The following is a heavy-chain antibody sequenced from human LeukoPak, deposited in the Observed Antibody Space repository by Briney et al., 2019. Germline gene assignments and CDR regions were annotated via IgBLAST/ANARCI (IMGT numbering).Heavy chain of an antibody. D-gene: IGHD1-26*01. CDR2: IWDDGSYK. CDR1: GFSFSNYG. V-gene: IGHV3-33*06. Sequence: GRSLRLSCAASGFSFSNYGMHCVRQAPGKGLEWVAVIWDDGSYKYYADSVKGRFTISRDNSKNTLYLQMNSLRAEDTAVYYCAKPTSGSGSFLIDYWGQGTLLTVSS. J-gene: IGHJ4*02. CDR3: AKPTSGSGSFLIDY.